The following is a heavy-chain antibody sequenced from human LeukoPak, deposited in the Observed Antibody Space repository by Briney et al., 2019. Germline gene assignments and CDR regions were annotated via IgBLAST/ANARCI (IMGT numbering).Heavy chain of an antibody. J-gene: IGHJ5*02. Sequence: ASVKVSCKASGHTFTTYYMHWVRQAPGQGLEWMAIINPTGGTTDYAQKFHGRITVTRDTSTSTVYMELTSLTPEDTAVYYCARDALSYDYSWGSYRHVGIDPWGQGTLVTVSS. D-gene: IGHD3-16*02. V-gene: IGHV1-46*01. CDR1: GHTFTTYY. CDR2: INPTGGTT. CDR3: ARDALSYDYSWGSYRHVGIDP.